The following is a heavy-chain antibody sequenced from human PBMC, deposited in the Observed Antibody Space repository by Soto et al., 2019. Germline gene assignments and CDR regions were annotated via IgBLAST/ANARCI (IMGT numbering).Heavy chain of an antibody. V-gene: IGHV1-69*12. J-gene: IGHJ6*02. CDR3: ERRTGRGTYYSDSGMDV. Sequence: QVQLVQSGAEVKKPGSSVKVSCKASGGTFSSYAISWVRQAPGQWPEWMGGIIPIFGTANNAHKFQGRVTITADESTSTAYMEQSSLRSEDTAVYYCERRTGRGTYYSDSGMDVWGQGTTVTVSS. CDR1: GGTFSSYA. CDR2: IIPIFGTA. D-gene: IGHD3-9*01.